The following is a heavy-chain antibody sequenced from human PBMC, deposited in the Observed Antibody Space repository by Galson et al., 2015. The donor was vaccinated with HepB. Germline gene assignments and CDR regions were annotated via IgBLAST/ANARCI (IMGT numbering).Heavy chain of an antibody. CDR2: ISNDGSSK. J-gene: IGHJ5*02. CDR3: AREEYGSGWYGSVMGNWFDP. D-gene: IGHD6-19*01. Sequence: SLRLSCAASGFTFSAYALHWVRQAPGRGLEWVAGISNDGSSKYYADSVKGRFTISRANSRNTIYLHMNSLRVEDTAIYYCAREEYGSGWYGSVMGNWFDPWGQGTLVTGSS. CDR1: GFTFSAYA. V-gene: IGHV3-30*04.